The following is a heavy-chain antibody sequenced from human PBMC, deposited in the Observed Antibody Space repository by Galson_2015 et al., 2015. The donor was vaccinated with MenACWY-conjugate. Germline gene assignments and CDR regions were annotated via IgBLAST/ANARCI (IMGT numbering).Heavy chain of an antibody. D-gene: IGHD1-1*01. J-gene: IGHJ6*02. CDR3: ARQQLGSYYYYGMDV. V-gene: IGHV4-59*08. CDR2: IYYSGST. Sequence: SETLSLTCTVSGGSISSYYWSWIRQPPGKGLEWIGYIYYSGSTNYNPSLKSRVTISVDTSKSQFSLKLSSVTAADTAVYYCARQQLGSYYYYGMDVWGQGTTVTVSS. CDR1: GGSISSYY.